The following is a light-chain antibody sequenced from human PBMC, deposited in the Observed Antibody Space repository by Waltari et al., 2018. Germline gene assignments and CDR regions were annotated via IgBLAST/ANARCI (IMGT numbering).Light chain of an antibody. V-gene: IGKV3-11*01. J-gene: IGKJ4*01. CDR2: DTS. Sequence: DIVLRQSPATLSLSPGERPSLACRASQSVDMYVAWYQQRPGQAARLLIYDTSNRASDIPARFSGSGSGTDFSLTISSLEPEDFAVYYCQQRRNWPLTFGGGTKVEIK. CDR1: QSVDMY. CDR3: QQRRNWPLT.